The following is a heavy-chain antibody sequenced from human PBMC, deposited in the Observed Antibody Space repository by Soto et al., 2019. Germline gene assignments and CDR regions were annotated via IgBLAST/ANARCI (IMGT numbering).Heavy chain of an antibody. CDR3: ARLWCGDLDY. D-gene: IGHD3-10*01. V-gene: IGHV3-66*04. CDR1: GFTVSSND. J-gene: IGHJ4*02. Sequence: EVQLVESGGGLVQPGGSLRLSCAVSGFTVSSNDMSWVRQAPGKGLEWGSVIYSDGSTYYADSVTGRFTISRDNSKNTLYLQMNSLRAEDTAVYYCARLWCGDLDYWGQGTLVTVSS. CDR2: IYSDGST.